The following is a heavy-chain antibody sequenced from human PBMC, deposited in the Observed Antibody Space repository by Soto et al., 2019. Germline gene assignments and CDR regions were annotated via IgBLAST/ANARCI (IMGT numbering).Heavy chain of an antibody. CDR2: ISYDGSNK. D-gene: IGHD5-18*01. Sequence: QVQLVESGGGVVQPGRSLRLSCAASGFTFSIYAMHWVRQAPGTGLEWVAVISYDGSNKYYADSVKGRFTISRDNSKNALYLQMNSLRAKETAVYYCPRETARATDPVYLGQGTLVTVSS. J-gene: IGHJ4*02. CDR3: PRETARATDPVY. V-gene: IGHV3-30-3*01. CDR1: GFTFSIYA.